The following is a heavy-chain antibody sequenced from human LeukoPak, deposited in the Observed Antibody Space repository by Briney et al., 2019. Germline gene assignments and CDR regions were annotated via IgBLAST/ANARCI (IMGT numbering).Heavy chain of an antibody. CDR1: GGSISSGGYY. CDR3: ARVADILTGYRLDY. D-gene: IGHD3-9*01. V-gene: IGHV4-31*03. J-gene: IGHJ4*02. CDR2: IYYSGST. Sequence: PSETLSLTCTVSGGSISSGGYYWSWIRQHPGTGLEWIGYIYYSGSTYYNPSLKSRVTISVDTSKNQFSLKLGSVTAADTAVYYCARVADILTGYRLDYWGQGTLVTVSS.